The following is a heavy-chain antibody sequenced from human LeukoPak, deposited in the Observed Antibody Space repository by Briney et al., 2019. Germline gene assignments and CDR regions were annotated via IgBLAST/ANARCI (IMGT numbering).Heavy chain of an antibody. Sequence: ASVKVSCKASGYTFTSYNFTWVRQAPGQGLDWMGWISPNNDKTKYAQKFQGRVTMTTDTSTSTAYMELRSLRSDDTAVYYCARGGYCSGGSCFFWFDPWGQGTLVTVSS. V-gene: IGHV1-18*01. J-gene: IGHJ5*02. CDR3: ARGGYCSGGSCFFWFDP. CDR1: GYTFTSYN. CDR2: ISPNNDKT. D-gene: IGHD2-15*01.